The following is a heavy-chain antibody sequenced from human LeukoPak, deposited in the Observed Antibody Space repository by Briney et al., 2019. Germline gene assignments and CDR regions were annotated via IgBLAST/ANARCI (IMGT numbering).Heavy chain of an antibody. CDR2: ISAYNGNT. CDR3: ARAPAYYYDSSGYYTY. V-gene: IGHV1-18*01. D-gene: IGHD3-22*01. Sequence: ASVKVSCKASGYTFTSYGISWVRQAPGQGLEWMGWISAYNGNTNYAQKLQGRVTMTTDTSTSTAYMGLRSLRSDDTAVYYCARAPAYYYDSSGYYTYWGQGTLVTVSS. CDR1: GYTFTSYG. J-gene: IGHJ4*02.